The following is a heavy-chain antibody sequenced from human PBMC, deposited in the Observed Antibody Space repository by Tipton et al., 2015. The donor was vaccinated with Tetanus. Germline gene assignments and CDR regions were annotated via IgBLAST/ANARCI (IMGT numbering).Heavy chain of an antibody. D-gene: IGHD3-10*01. CDR3: ASGVLLQGGPLDN. CDR1: GLTFSRYA. CDR2: ISFDGTYR. J-gene: IGHJ4*02. V-gene: IGHV3-30-3*01. Sequence: LRPSCAASGLTFSRYALHWVRQAPGHGLEWVAIISFDGTYRYYADSAKGRFTISRDNSKNTLYLQVNSLRVDDTAVYYCASGVLLQGGPLDNWGQGTLVTVSS.